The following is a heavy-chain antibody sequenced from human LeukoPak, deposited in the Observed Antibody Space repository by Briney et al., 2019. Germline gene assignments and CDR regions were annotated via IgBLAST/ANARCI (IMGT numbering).Heavy chain of an antibody. D-gene: IGHD1-7*01. V-gene: IGHV4-59*08. J-gene: IGHJ3*02. Sequence: SETLSLTCTVSGGSISSYYWSWIRQPPGKGLEWIGYIYYSGSTYYNPSLKSRVTISVDTSKNQFSLKLSSVTAADTVVYYCARSTGTTWGAFDIWGQGTMVTVSS. CDR3: ARSTGTTWGAFDI. CDR2: IYYSGST. CDR1: GGSISSYY.